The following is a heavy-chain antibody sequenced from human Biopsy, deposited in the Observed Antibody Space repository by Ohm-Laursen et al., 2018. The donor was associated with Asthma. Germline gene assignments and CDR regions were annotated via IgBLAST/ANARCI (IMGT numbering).Heavy chain of an antibody. D-gene: IGHD3-9*01. J-gene: IGHJ3*02. V-gene: IGHV1-3*01. Sequence: SVKVSCKTSGYTFINYAIHWVRQAPGQRLEWMGWINPSNGNTKYSEKFQGRVTITRDTSASTAYMDLSSLRSEDTSVYYCARTDYDFLTGQVNDALAMWGQGTVVTVSS. CDR1: GYTFINYA. CDR2: INPSNGNT. CDR3: ARTDYDFLTGQVNDALAM.